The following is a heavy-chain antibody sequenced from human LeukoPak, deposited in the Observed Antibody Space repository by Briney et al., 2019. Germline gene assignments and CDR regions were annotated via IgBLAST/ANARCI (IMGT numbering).Heavy chain of an antibody. CDR1: GFTFDDYA. D-gene: IGHD4-17*01. Sequence: QPGRSLRLSCAASGFTFDDYAMHWVRQAPGKGLEWVSGISWNSGSIGYADPVKGRFTISRDNAKNSLYLQINSLRAEDTALYYCAKGLGPDGLYYYYGMDVWGQGTTVTVSS. V-gene: IGHV3-9*01. CDR2: ISWNSGSI. CDR3: AKGLGPDGLYYYYGMDV. J-gene: IGHJ6*02.